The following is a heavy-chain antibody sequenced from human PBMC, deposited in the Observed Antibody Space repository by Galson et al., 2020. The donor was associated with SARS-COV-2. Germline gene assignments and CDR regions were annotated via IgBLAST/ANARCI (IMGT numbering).Heavy chain of an antibody. V-gene: IGHV3-30*18. D-gene: IGHD3-10*01. CDR2: ISYDKSNK. CDR3: AKGGSSINYYYGMDV. CDR1: GFTFSTHG. Sequence: GESLKISCAASGFTFSTHGMHWVRQAPGKGLEWVAVISYDKSNKYYADSVKGRFTISRDNSKNTLYLQMNSLRPEDTAVYYCAKGGSSINYYYGMDVWGQGTTVTVSS. J-gene: IGHJ6*02.